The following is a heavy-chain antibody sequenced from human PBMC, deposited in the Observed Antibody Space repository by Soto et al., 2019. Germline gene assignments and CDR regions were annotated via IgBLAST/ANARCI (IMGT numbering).Heavy chain of an antibody. CDR2: IFYSGST. D-gene: IGHD3-16*01. CDR3: AGGQGLNDAFNF. CDR1: GGSISSTGYC. J-gene: IGHJ3*01. V-gene: IGHV4-31*03. Sequence: SETLSLTCTVSGGSISSTGYCWSWIRQHPGKGLEWIGYIFYSGSTYYNPSLKSRVTISVDTSKNHFSLKLSSVTAADTAVYYCAGGQGLNDAFNFWGQGTMVTVSS.